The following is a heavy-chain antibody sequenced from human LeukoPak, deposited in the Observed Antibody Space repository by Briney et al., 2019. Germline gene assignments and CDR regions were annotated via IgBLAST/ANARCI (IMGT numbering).Heavy chain of an antibody. CDR1: GFTFSSYE. D-gene: IGHD1-26*01. V-gene: IGHV3-15*01. CDR3: RTLVGPTFP. J-gene: IGHJ5*02. CDR2: IKSKTDGGTT. Sequence: GGSLRLSCAASGFTFSSYEMSWVRQAPGKGLEWVGRIKSKTDGGTTDYAAPVKGRFTISRDDSKNTLYLQMNSLKTEDTAVYYCRTLVGPTFPWGQGTLVTVSS.